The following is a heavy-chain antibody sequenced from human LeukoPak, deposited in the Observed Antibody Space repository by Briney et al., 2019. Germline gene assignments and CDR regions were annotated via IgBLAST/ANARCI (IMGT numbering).Heavy chain of an antibody. CDR2: MNPNSGNT. V-gene: IGHV1-8*03. CDR3: ARESGEQWLVRGAYYYYYMDV. Sequence: GASVKVSCKASGYTFTSYDINWVRQATGQGLEWMGWMNPNSGNTGYAQKFQGRVTITRNTSISTAYMELSSLRSEDTAVYYCARESGEQWLVRGAYYYYYMDVWGKGTTVTVSS. D-gene: IGHD6-19*01. J-gene: IGHJ6*03. CDR1: GYTFTSYD.